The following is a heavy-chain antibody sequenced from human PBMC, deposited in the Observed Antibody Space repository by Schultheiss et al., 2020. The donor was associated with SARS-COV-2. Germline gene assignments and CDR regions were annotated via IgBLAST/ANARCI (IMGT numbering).Heavy chain of an antibody. CDR1: GYTFTGYY. V-gene: IGHV1-18*04. Sequence: ASVKVSCKASGYTFTGYYMHWVRQAPGQGLEWMGWISAYNGNTNYAQKLQGRVTMTTDTSTSTAYMELSRLRSDDTAVYYCARVGACSGGSCPGWGQGTLVTVSS. CDR2: ISAYNGNT. D-gene: IGHD2-15*01. CDR3: ARVGACSGGSCPG. J-gene: IGHJ4*02.